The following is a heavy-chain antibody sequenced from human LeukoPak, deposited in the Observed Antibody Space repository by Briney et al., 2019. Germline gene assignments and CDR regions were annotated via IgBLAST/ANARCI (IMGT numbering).Heavy chain of an antibody. V-gene: IGHV1-18*01. J-gene: IGHJ5*02. CDR3: ARTIPDYYDSSPNWFDP. CDR1: GYTFTSYG. D-gene: IGHD3-22*01. CDR2: ISAYNGNT. Sequence: GASVKVSCKASGYTFTSYGISWVRQAPGQGLEWMGWISAYNGNTNYAQKLQGRVTMTTDTSKSTAYMELRSLRSDDTAVYYCARTIPDYYDSSPNWFDPWGQGTLVTVSS.